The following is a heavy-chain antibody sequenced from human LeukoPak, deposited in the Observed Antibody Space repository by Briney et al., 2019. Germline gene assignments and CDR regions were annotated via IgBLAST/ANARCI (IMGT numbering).Heavy chain of an antibody. J-gene: IGHJ4*02. CDR3: AKGLLSNSQRGYFDC. V-gene: IGHV3-7*02. CDR1: GFTFRSYW. D-gene: IGHD1-26*01. CDR2: IKQDGNEK. Sequence: GGSLRLSCAASGFTFRSYWMTWVRQAPGKGLEWVANIKQDGNEKYYVDSVKGRFTISRDNAKNSLYLQMNSLRIEDTAVYYCAKGLLSNSQRGYFDCWGQGALVSVSS.